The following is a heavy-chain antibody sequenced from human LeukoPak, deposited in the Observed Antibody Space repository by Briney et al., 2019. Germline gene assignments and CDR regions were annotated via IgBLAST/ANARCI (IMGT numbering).Heavy chain of an antibody. D-gene: IGHD6-19*01. J-gene: IGHJ4*02. Sequence: GGSLRLSCAASGFTVSSNYMSWVRQAPGKGLEWVSSISSSSSYIYYADSVKGRFTISRDNAKNSLYLQMNSLRAEDTAVYYCARVYRIAVADDYWGQGTLVTVSS. CDR2: ISSSSSYI. CDR1: GFTVSSNY. V-gene: IGHV3-21*01. CDR3: ARVYRIAVADDY.